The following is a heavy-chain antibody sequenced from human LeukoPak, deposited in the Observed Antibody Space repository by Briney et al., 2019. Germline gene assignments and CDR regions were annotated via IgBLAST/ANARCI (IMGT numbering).Heavy chain of an antibody. CDR1: GFTFSSYA. CDR3: ASRPDILTGYYILGAFDI. D-gene: IGHD3-9*01. Sequence: GGSLRLSCAASGFTFSSYAMHWVRQAPGKGLEWVAVISYDGSNKYYADSVKGRLTIPRDNSKNTLYLQMNSLRAEDTAVYYCASRPDILTGYYILGAFDIWGQGTMVTVSS. CDR2: ISYDGSNK. V-gene: IGHV3-30*04. J-gene: IGHJ3*02.